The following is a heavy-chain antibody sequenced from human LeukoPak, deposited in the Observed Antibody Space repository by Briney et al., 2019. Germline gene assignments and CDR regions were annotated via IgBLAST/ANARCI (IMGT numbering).Heavy chain of an antibody. V-gene: IGHV4-4*07. CDR2: ISTGGGT. CDR1: GASISSSY. D-gene: IGHD3-22*01. CDR3: ARDQTYYVSSGYYYVTYFHH. Sequence: SETLSLTCTVSGASISSSYCTWIRQPAGEGLEWIGRISTGGGTTYNPSFKSRVTMSVDASKNQFSLNLTSVTAADTAVYHCARDQTYYVSSGYYYVTYFHHWGQGILVTVSS. J-gene: IGHJ1*01.